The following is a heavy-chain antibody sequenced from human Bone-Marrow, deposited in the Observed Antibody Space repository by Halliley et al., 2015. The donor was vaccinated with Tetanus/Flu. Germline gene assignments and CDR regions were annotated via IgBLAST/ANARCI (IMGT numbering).Heavy chain of an antibody. CDR3: ASALDSDDGYFDL. J-gene: IGHJ2*01. V-gene: IGHV1-18*01. CDR2: INAYNGNT. D-gene: IGHD1-1*01. Sequence: WMGWINAYNGNTNYAHKCHDRGTMTTDTSRTTAFLELRTLRSDDTAVYYCASALDSDDGYFDLWGRGTLVTVSS.